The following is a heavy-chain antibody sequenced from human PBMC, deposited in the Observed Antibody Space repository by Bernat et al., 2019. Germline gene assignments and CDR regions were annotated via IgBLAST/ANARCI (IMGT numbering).Heavy chain of an antibody. Sequence: EVQLVESGGGLVQPGGSLRLSCAASGFTFRSYWMSWVRQAPGKGLEGVGNIKEDGSEKYFVGSVRGRFTISRDNAKNSLYLQMGSLGAEDTAVYYCARVHSVGYGVMDVWGEGTTVTVSS. D-gene: IGHD5-12*01. CDR2: IKEDGSEK. CDR1: GFTFRSYW. J-gene: IGHJ6*03. CDR3: ARVHSVGYGVMDV. V-gene: IGHV3-7*03.